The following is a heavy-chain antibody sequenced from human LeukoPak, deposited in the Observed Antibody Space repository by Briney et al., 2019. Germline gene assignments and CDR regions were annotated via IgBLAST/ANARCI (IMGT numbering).Heavy chain of an antibody. CDR2: ISSSGSTI. CDR3: ARYGDYIDY. CDR1: GFTFSSYG. V-gene: IGHV3-48*04. J-gene: IGHJ4*02. Sequence: GGSLRLSCAASGFTFSSYGMHWVRQAPGKGLEWVSCISSSGSTIYYADSVKGRFTISRDNAKNSLYLQMNSLRAEDTAVYYCARYGDYIDYWGQGTLVTVSS. D-gene: IGHD4-17*01.